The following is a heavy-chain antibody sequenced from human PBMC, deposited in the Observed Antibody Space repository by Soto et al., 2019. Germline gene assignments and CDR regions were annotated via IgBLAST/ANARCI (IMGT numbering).Heavy chain of an antibody. CDR3: ARDLGYYYASSGPPGAFDI. D-gene: IGHD3-22*01. V-gene: IGHV4-4*07. CDR2: IYTNGST. CDR1: GVSISSYY. J-gene: IGHJ3*02. Sequence: PXESLCLTCPVSGVSISSYYWSWIRQPSGKGLEWIGRIYTNGSTNYNPSLKSRVTMSVDTSKNQFSLKLSSVTAADTAVYYCARDLGYYYASSGPPGAFDIWGQGTMVTVS.